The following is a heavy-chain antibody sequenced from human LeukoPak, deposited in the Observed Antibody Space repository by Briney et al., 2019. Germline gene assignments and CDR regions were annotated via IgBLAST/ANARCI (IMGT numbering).Heavy chain of an antibody. V-gene: IGHV3-30*19. J-gene: IGHJ4*02. D-gene: IGHD5-12*01. CDR2: ISYDGTTK. CDR1: GFTFSSYG. Sequence: PGGSLRLSCAASGFTFSSYGMHWVRQAPGKGLDWVAVISYDGTTKYYADSVKGRFTISRDNSKNTMYLQMNNLRAEGTAVYYCARGALLFSAYDGPGSNSGYFDYWGQGTLVTVSS. CDR3: ARGALLFSAYDGPGSNSGYFDY.